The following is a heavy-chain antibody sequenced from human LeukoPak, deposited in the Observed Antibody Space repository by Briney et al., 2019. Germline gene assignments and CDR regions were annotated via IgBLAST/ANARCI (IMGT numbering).Heavy chain of an antibody. CDR3: ARHIDDYVWGSYRYFDL. D-gene: IGHD3-16*02. Sequence: SETLSLTCTVSGGSISSYYWSWIRQPPGKGLEWIGYIYYSGSTNYNPSLKSRVTISVDTSKNQFSLKLSSVTAADTAVYYCARHIDDYVWGSYRYFDLWGRGTLVTVSS. V-gene: IGHV4-59*08. CDR2: IYYSGST. CDR1: GGSISSYY. J-gene: IGHJ2*01.